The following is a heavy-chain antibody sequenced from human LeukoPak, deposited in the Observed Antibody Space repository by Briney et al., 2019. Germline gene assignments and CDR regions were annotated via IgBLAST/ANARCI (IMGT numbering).Heavy chain of an antibody. V-gene: IGHV3-30*02. J-gene: IGHJ5*02. CDR3: AKDSDRGYSYGYVVGWFDP. CDR1: GFTFSSYG. D-gene: IGHD5-18*01. CDR2: IRYDGRNK. Sequence: PGGSLRLSCAASGFTFSSYGMHWVRQAPGKGLEWVAFIRYDGRNKNYADSVKGRVTISRDNSKNTLYLQMDSLRAEDTALYYCAKDSDRGYSYGYVVGWFDPWGQGTLVTVSS.